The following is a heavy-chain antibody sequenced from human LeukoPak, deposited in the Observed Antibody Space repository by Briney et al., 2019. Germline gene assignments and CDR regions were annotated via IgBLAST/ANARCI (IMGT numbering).Heavy chain of an antibody. J-gene: IGHJ4*02. Sequence: GGSLRLSCAASGFTFSSYEMNWVRQAPGKGLEWVSYISSSGSTIYYADSVKGRFTISRDNAKNSLYLQMNSLRAEDTAVYYCARVDYDYVWGSYPQPYYWGQGTLVTVSS. CDR3: ARVDYDYVWGSYPQPYY. D-gene: IGHD3-16*02. CDR1: GFTFSSYE. V-gene: IGHV3-48*03. CDR2: ISSSGSTI.